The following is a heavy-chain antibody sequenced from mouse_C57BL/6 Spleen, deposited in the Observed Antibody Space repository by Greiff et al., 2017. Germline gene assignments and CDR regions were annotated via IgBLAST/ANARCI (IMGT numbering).Heavy chain of an antibody. Sequence: VQLQQSGPELVKPGDSVKISCKASGYSFTGYFMNWVMQSHGKSLDWIGRINPYNGDTFYNQKFKGKATLTVDKSSSTAHMELRRLTSEDSAVYYCARKGYSNLYFDYWGQGTILTVSS. CDR1: GYSFTGYF. D-gene: IGHD2-5*01. V-gene: IGHV1-20*01. CDR2: INPYNGDT. CDR3: ARKGYSNLYFDY. J-gene: IGHJ2*01.